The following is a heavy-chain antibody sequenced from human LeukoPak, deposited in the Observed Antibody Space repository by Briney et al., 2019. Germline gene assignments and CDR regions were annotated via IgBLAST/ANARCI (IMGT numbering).Heavy chain of an antibody. CDR1: GYTFTSYY. D-gene: IGHD3-22*01. V-gene: IGHV1-46*01. Sequence: GASVKVSCKASGYTFTSYYMHWVRQAPGQGLEWMGIINPSGGSTGYAQKFQGRVTMTRDTSTSTVYMELSSLRSEDTAVYYCARENYYDSPYYYMDVWGKGTTVTISS. CDR2: INPSGGST. J-gene: IGHJ6*03. CDR3: ARENYYDSPYYYMDV.